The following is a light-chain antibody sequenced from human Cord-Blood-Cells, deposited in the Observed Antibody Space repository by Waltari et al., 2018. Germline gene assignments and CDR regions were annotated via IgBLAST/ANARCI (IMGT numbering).Light chain of an antibody. J-gene: IGKJ4*01. CDR3: QQSYSTPPLT. CDR2: AAS. CDR1: QSISSY. V-gene: IGKV1-39*01. Sequence: DIQMTQSPSSLSASVGDRVPITCRASQSISSYLNWYQPKPGKAPKLLIYAASSLQSGVPSRFSGSGSGTDFTLTISSLQPEDFATYYCQQSYSTPPLTFGGGTKVEIK.